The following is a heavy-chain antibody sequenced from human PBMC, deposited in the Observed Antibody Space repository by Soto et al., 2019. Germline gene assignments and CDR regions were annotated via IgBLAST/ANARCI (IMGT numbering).Heavy chain of an antibody. Sequence: PEGSLRLSCAASGFTFRSFNMNWVRQAPRMGLEWVSNISRNRASLYYTDALRGRFTISRDNAKNSLHLQMNSLRAEDTAVYYCTRDASRHSCTRGWFNLCGPGILVTVTA. CDR2: ISRNRASL. CDR1: GFTFRSFN. V-gene: IGHV3-21*01. J-gene: IGHJ5*02. CDR3: TRDASRHSCTRGWFNL. D-gene: IGHD2-2*01.